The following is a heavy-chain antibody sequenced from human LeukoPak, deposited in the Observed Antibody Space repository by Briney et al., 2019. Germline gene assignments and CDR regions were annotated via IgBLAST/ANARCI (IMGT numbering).Heavy chain of an antibody. CDR3: ARDPGSGLVGATHFDY. CDR1: GFTCSSYS. CDR2: ISSSSSYI. J-gene: IGHJ4*02. Sequence: PGGSLRLSCAASGFTCSSYSMNWIRQAPGKGLEWVSSISSSSSYIYYADSVKGRFTISRDNAKNSLYLQMNSLRAEDTAVYFCARDPGSGLVGATHFDYWGQGTLVTVSS. D-gene: IGHD1-26*01. V-gene: IGHV3-21*01.